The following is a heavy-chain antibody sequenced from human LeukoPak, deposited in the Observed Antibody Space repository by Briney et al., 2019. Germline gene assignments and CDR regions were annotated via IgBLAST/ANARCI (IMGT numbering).Heavy chain of an antibody. CDR1: GYTFTSYD. CDR3: ARDRKSITIFGVVISSWLDP. D-gene: IGHD3-3*01. V-gene: IGHV1-8*01. J-gene: IGHJ5*02. CDR2: MNPNSGNT. Sequence: GASVKVSCKASGYTFTSYDINWVRQATGQGLEWMGWMNPNSGNTGYAQKFQGRVTMTRNTSISTAYMELSSLRSEDTAVYYCARDRKSITIFGVVISSWLDPWGQGTLVTVSS.